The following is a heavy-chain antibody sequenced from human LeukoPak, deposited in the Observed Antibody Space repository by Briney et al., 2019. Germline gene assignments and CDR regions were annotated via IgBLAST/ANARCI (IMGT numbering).Heavy chain of an antibody. V-gene: IGHV3-30*18. CDR3: AKDLDY. CDR2: ISYDGSNK. J-gene: IGHJ4*02. CDR1: GFTFSSYG. Sequence: GGSLRLSCAASGFTFSSYGMHWVRQAPGKGLEWVAVISYDGSNKYYADSVKGRFTISRDNSKNTLYLQMNSLRAEDTAVYYCAKDLDYWGQGTLVTVSS.